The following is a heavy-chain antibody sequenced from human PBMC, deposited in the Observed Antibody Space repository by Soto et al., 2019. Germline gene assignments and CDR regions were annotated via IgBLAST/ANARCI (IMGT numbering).Heavy chain of an antibody. CDR1: GYTLTELS. Sequence: ASVKVSCKGSGYTLTELSMHWVRQAPGKGLEWMGGFDPEDGETIYAQKFQGRVTMTEDTSTDTAYMELSSLRSEDTAVYYCATGAYCSSTSCYAGEGYYFDYWGQGTLVTVSS. D-gene: IGHD2-2*01. V-gene: IGHV1-24*01. J-gene: IGHJ4*02. CDR3: ATGAYCSSTSCYAGEGYYFDY. CDR2: FDPEDGET.